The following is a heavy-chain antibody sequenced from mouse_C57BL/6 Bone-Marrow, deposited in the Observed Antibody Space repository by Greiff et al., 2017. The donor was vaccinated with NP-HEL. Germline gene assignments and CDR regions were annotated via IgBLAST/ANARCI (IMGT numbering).Heavy chain of an antibody. CDR3: AREGVIKADYFDY. CDR1: GYTFTSYW. D-gene: IGHD2-4*01. J-gene: IGHJ2*01. Sequence: QVQLQQPGAELVKPGASVKLSCKASGYTFTSYWMHWVKQRHGQGLEWIGMIHPNSGSTNYNEKFKSKATLTVDKSSSTAYMQLSSLTSEDSAVXDYAREGVIKADYFDYWGQGTTLTVSS. CDR2: IHPNSGST. V-gene: IGHV1-64*01.